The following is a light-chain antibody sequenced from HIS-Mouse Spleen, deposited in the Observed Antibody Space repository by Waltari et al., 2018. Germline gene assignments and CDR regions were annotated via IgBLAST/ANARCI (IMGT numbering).Light chain of an antibody. CDR2: EDS. J-gene: IGLJ2*01. V-gene: IGLV3-10*01. CDR3: YSTDSSGNHRV. CDR1: NIGSKS. Sequence: SYVLTQPPSVSVAPGTPARITCGGNNIGSKSVNWYQQKSGQAPVLVIYEDSNRPSGIPERFSGSSSGTMATLTISGAQVEDEADYYCYSTDSSGNHRVFGGGTKLTVL.